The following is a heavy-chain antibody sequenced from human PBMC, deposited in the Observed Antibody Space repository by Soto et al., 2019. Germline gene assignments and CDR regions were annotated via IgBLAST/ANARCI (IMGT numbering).Heavy chain of an antibody. D-gene: IGHD3-16*01. V-gene: IGHV1-69*12. Sequence: QVQLVQSGAEVKKPGSSVKVSCKASGGTFSSYAISWVRQAPGQGLEWMGGIIPIFGTANYAQKFQGRVTITADESTSTAYMELSSLRSEDTAVYYCARDGGKMATGGTKRFGYYGMDVWGQGTTVTVSS. J-gene: IGHJ6*02. CDR2: IIPIFGTA. CDR1: GGTFSSYA. CDR3: ARDGGKMATGGTKRFGYYGMDV.